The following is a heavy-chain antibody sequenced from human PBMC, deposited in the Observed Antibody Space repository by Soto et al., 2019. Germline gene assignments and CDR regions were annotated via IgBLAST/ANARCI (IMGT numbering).Heavy chain of an antibody. Sequence: QVQLVQSGAEVKKPGSSVKVSCKASGGTFSSYAISWVRQAPGQGLAWMGGIIPIFGTANYAQKFQARVTITADESTSTAYLELGSLRSEDTAVYYCARSSGRYLLAEYFQHWGQGTLVTVSS. V-gene: IGHV1-69*12. CDR1: GGTFSSYA. CDR3: ARSSGRYLLAEYFQH. CDR2: IIPIFGTA. D-gene: IGHD1-26*01. J-gene: IGHJ1*01.